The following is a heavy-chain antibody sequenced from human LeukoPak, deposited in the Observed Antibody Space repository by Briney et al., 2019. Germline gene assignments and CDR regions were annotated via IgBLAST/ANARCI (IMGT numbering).Heavy chain of an antibody. CDR1: GFTFSSYG. D-gene: IGHD3-16*02. CDR3: AKWVVYDYVWGSYRYFDY. V-gene: IGHV3-23*01. Sequence: PGGTLRLSCAASGFTFSSYGMNWVRQAPGKGLEWVSAISGSGVNTYYADSVKGRFTISRDNSKNTLYLQMNSLRAEDTAVYYCAKWVVYDYVWGSYRYFDYWGQGTLVTVSS. J-gene: IGHJ4*02. CDR2: ISGSGVNT.